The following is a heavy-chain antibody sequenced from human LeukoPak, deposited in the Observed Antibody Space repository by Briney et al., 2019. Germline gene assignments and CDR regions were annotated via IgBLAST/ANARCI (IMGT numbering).Heavy chain of an antibody. CDR3: AGTHLYCSSTSCYGFDP. CDR1: GGSISTYY. D-gene: IGHD2-2*01. J-gene: IGHJ5*02. CDR2: IDNRENT. Sequence: PSGTLSLTCSVPGGSISTYYWNWIRQPPGGGLEWIGYIDNRENTNYTPALKSRVTISVDTSKNQFSLKLSSVTAADTAVYYCAGTHLYCSSTSCYGFDPWGQGTLVTVSS. V-gene: IGHV4-4*08.